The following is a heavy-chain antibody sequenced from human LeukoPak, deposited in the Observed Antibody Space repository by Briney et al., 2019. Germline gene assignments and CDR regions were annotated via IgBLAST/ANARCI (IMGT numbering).Heavy chain of an antibody. V-gene: IGHV3-43D*03. J-gene: IGHJ4*02. CDR1: GFTFDDYA. Sequence: GGSLRLSCAASGFTFDDYAMHWVRQAPGKGLEWVSLVGWDGGSTYYADSVKGRFTISRDNSKNSLYLQMNSLRAEDTALYYCAKAMSGSYLSGDDYWGQGTLVTVSS. CDR2: VGWDGGST. CDR3: AKAMSGSYLSGDDY. D-gene: IGHD1-26*01.